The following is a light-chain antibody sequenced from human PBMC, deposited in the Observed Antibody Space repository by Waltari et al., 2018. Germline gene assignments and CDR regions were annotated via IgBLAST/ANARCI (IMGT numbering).Light chain of an antibody. CDR1: ESVLYSSHNKNH. V-gene: IGKV4-1*01. CDR3: QQYYNTPLT. Sequence: DIVMTQSPESLAVSLGERATINCKSSESVLYSSHNKNHLAWYQQKPGQPPKLLLYWASTRESGVPDRFSGSGSETDFTLTVTSLQAEDVAVYYCQQYYNTPLTFGGGTKVEIK. J-gene: IGKJ4*01. CDR2: WAS.